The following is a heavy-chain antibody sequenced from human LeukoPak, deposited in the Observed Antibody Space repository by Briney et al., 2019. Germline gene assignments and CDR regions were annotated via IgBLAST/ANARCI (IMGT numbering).Heavy chain of an antibody. CDR3: ARGPGSYRGDY. V-gene: IGHV1-8*01. CDR1: GYTFTSYD. CDR2: MNPNSGNT. Sequence: GASVKVSCKASGYTFTSYDINWLRQATGQGLEWMGWMNPNSGNTVYAQKFQGRVTMTRNTSISTAYVELSSLRSEDTAVYYCARGPGSYRGDYWGQGTLVTVSS. J-gene: IGHJ4*02. D-gene: IGHD1-26*01.